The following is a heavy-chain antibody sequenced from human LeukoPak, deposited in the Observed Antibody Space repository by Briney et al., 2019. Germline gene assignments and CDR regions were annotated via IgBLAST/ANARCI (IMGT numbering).Heavy chain of an antibody. CDR1: GLAFSAYK. D-gene: IGHD2-15*01. CDR2: ISTDGYTT. CDR3: VVGGSPGY. J-gene: IGHJ4*02. Sequence: GGSLRLSCAASGLAFSAYKMHWVRQAPRKGLVWVSRISTDGYTTDYADFVQGRFTASRDNTKNTWSLEMNSLRAEDTAVYYCVVGGSPGYWGQGALVTVSP. V-gene: IGHV3-74*01.